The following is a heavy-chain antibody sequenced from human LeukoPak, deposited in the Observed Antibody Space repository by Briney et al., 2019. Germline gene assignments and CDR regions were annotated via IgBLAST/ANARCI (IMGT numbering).Heavy chain of an antibody. CDR1: GGSISSSYSY. V-gene: IGHV4-39*07. CDR2: IYYSGST. Sequence: SETLSLTCTVSGGSISSSYSYWGWIRQPPGKGLEWIGNIYYSGSTYYSPSLTSRVTVSEDTSENQFSLKLSSVTAADTAVYYCAALGMGPRYIAVADTFDYWGQGTLVTVSS. J-gene: IGHJ4*02. CDR3: AALGMGPRYIAVADTFDY. D-gene: IGHD6-19*01.